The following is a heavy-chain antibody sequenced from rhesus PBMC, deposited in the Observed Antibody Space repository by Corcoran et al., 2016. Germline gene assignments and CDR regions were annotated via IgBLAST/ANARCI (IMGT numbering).Heavy chain of an antibody. CDR3: AKDYLWADYTPDY. Sequence: EVQLVESGGGLVQPGGSLRLSCAAPGFTSGNSDLIWIRQAPGKGLEWVSNIGSGGHIYYSDSVKGRFTISKDDAKNTLWLQMSSLRVEDTAMYYCAKDYLWADYTPDYWGQGVLVTVSS. J-gene: IGHJ4*01. CDR2: IGSGGHI. D-gene: IGHD3-34*01. V-gene: IGHV3S43*01. CDR1: GFTSGNSD.